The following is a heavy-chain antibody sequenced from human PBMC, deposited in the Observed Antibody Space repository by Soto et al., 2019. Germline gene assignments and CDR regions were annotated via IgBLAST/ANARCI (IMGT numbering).Heavy chain of an antibody. CDR1: EYTFTNYW. CDR2: IYPFDSDT. D-gene: IGHD3-16*02. CDR3: AKLSTSPSKDLSFSYFSIDV. V-gene: IGHV5-51*01. Sequence: GESLKISCHGSEYTFTNYWIGWVRQMPWKGLEWMGIIYPFDSDTRYSPSFQGQVTISADRSISTAYLQWSSLKASDTAMYYCAKLSTSPSKDLSFSYFSIDVWGLGTTVTVSS. J-gene: IGHJ6*03.